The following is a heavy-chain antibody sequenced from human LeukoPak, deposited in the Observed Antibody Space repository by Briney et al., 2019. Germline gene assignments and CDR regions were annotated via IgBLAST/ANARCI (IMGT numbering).Heavy chain of an antibody. D-gene: IGHD2-8*01. CDR1: GYTFTSYG. Sequence: ASVKVSCKASGYTFTSYGISWVRQAPGQGLEWMGWISAYNGNTNYAQKLQGRVTMTTDTSTSTAYMELRSLRSDDTAVYYCARVTYCTNGVCLGYFDYWGQGTLVTVSS. CDR3: ARVTYCTNGVCLGYFDY. CDR2: ISAYNGNT. J-gene: IGHJ4*02. V-gene: IGHV1-18*01.